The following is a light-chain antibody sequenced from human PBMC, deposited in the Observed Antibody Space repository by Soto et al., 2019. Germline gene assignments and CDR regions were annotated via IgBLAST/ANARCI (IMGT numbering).Light chain of an antibody. J-gene: IGKJ5*01. Sequence: EIVLTQSPGTLSLSPGERATLSCRASQNVDSNYLAWYQQKPGQAPRLLIYGTSSRATGIPDRFSGSGSGTDFTLTISRLEPEDFAVFYCQQYGSSITFGQGTRLE. CDR3: QQYGSSIT. CDR2: GTS. CDR1: QNVDSNY. V-gene: IGKV3-20*01.